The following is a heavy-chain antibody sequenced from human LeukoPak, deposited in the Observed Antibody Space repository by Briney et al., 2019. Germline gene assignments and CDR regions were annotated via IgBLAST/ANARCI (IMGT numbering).Heavy chain of an antibody. CDR3: ARVQVRTQPRLYYFDY. CDR1: GYTFTSYG. J-gene: IGHJ4*02. CDR2: ISAYNGNT. Sequence: ASVKVSCKASGYTFTSYGISWVRQAPGQGLEWMGWISAYNGNTNYAQKLQGRVTITTDTSTSTAYMELRSLRSDDTAVYYCARVQVRTQPRLYYFDYWGQGTLVTVSS. D-gene: IGHD2-2*01. V-gene: IGHV1-18*01.